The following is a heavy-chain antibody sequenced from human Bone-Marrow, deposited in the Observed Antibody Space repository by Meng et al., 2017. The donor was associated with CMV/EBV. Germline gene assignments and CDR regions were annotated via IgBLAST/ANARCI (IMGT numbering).Heavy chain of an antibody. V-gene: IGHV1-2*02. CDR2: INPNSGGT. J-gene: IGHJ5*02. CDR3: ARDIAVAGTGVGVESRNWFDP. CDR1: GYTFTGYY. D-gene: IGHD6-19*01. Sequence: ASVKVSCKASGYTFTGYYMHWVRQAPGQGLEWMGWINPNSGGTNYAQKFQGRVTMTRVTSISTAYMELSSLRSEDTAVYYCARDIAVAGTGVGVESRNWFDPWGQGTLVTVSS.